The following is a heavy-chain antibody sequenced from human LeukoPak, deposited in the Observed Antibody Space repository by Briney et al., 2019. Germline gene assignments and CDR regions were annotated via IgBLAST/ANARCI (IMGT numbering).Heavy chain of an antibody. CDR2: MNPNSGNT. J-gene: IGHJ5*02. V-gene: IGHV1-8*03. Sequence: GASVKVSCKASGYTFTSYDINWVRQATGQGLEWMGWMNPNSGNTGYAQKFQGRVTITRNTSISTAYMELSSLRSEDTAVYYCARGQSRTYCDFWSGYLNWFDPWGQGTLVTVSS. D-gene: IGHD3-3*01. CDR3: ARGQSRTYCDFWSGYLNWFDP. CDR1: GYTFTSYD.